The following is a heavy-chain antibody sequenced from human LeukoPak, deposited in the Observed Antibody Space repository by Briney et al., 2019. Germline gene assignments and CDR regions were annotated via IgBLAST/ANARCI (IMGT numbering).Heavy chain of an antibody. V-gene: IGHV4-34*01. CDR2: FSHSGST. D-gene: IGHD3-22*01. J-gene: IGHJ4*02. Sequence: SETLSLTCTVYGGSFSRYYWSWIRQPPGKGLEWIGEFSHSGSTNYNQSLKSRVTISVDTSKNQFSLRLSSVTAADTAIYYCARCSSAYYYTHDYWGQGTLVTVSS. CDR3: ARCSSAYYYTHDY. CDR1: GGSFSRYY.